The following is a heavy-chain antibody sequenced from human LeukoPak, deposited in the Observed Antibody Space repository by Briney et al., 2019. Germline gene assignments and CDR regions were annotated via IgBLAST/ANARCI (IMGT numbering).Heavy chain of an antibody. J-gene: IGHJ3*02. Sequence: SVKVSCKASGGTFSSYATSWVRQAPGQGLEWMGGIIPIFGTANYAQKFQGRVTITADESTSTAYMELSSLRSEDTAVYYRAQEMATIILSGAFDIWGQGTMVTVSS. CDR1: GGTFSSYA. CDR3: AQEMATIILSGAFDI. CDR2: IIPIFGTA. D-gene: IGHD5-24*01. V-gene: IGHV1-69*13.